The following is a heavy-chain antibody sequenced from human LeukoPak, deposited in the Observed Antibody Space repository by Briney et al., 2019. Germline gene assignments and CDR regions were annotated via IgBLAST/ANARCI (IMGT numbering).Heavy chain of an antibody. V-gene: IGHV4-34*01. J-gene: IGHJ4*02. D-gene: IGHD3-22*01. CDR1: GGSFSGYY. CDR2: INHSGST. CDR3: ARGGVTVIVVAT. Sequence: SETLSLACAVYGGSFSGYYWSWIRQPPGKGLEWIGEINHSGSTNYNPSLKSRVTMSIDTSKNQFSLNLRSVTAADSAVYYCARGGVTVIVVATWGQGTLVTVSP.